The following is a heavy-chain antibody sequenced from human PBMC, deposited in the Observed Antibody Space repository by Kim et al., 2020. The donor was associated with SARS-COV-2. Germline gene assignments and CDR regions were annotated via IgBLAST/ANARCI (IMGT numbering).Heavy chain of an antibody. J-gene: IGHJ3*02. Sequence: ADSMKGRFTISRDNSENTLYLQMNSLRADDTALYFCATQRLRDPVSNGFDMWGQGTMVSVSA. V-gene: IGHV3-23*05. D-gene: IGHD4-17*01. CDR3: ATQRLRDPVSNGFDM.